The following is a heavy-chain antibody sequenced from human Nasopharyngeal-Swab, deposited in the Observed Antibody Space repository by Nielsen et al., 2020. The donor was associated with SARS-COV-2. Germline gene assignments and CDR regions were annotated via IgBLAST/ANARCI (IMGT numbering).Heavy chain of an antibody. J-gene: IGHJ6*03. CDR3: ARDPYYDFWSGYYRYYYYYMDV. CDR2: ISAYNGNT. CDR1: GYTFTSYG. V-gene: IGHV1-18*01. D-gene: IGHD3-3*01. Sequence: ASVKVSCKASGYTFTSYGISWVRQAPGQGLEWMGWISAYNGNTNYAQKLRGRVTMTTDTSTSTAYMELRSLRSDDTAVYYCARDPYYDFWSGYYRYYYYYMDVWGKGTTVTVSS.